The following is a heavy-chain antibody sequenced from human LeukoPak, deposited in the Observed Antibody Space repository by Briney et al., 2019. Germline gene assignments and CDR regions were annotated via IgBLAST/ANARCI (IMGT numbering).Heavy chain of an antibody. V-gene: IGHV4-34*01. Sequence: SETLCLTCAVYGGSFSGYYWSWIRQPPGKGLEWIGEINHSGSTNYNPSLKSRVTISVDTSKNQFSLKLSSVTAADTAVYYCARATVTGAFDYWGQGTLVTVSS. D-gene: IGHD4-17*01. CDR3: ARATVTGAFDY. J-gene: IGHJ4*02. CDR1: GGSFSGYY. CDR2: INHSGST.